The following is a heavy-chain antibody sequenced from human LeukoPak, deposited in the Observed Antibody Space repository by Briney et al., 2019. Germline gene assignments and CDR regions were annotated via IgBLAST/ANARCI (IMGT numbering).Heavy chain of an antibody. CDR1: GYTFTSYG. V-gene: IGHV1-18*01. J-gene: IGHJ6*03. CDR3: ARGNLPAFIVGATYYMDV. CDR2: ISAYNGNT. Sequence: ASVKVSCKASGYTFTSYGISWVRQAPGQGLEWMGWISAYNGNTNYAQKLQGRVTMTTDTSTSTVNMELRSLRSDDTAVYYCARGNLPAFIVGATYYMDVWGKGTTVTVSS. D-gene: IGHD1-26*01.